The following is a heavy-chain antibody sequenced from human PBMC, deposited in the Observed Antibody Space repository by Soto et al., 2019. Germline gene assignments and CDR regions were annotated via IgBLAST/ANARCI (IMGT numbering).Heavy chain of an antibody. J-gene: IGHJ6*02. CDR2: IYSGGST. V-gene: IGHV3-53*01. CDR3: ASRDGYNRYYYGMDV. D-gene: IGHD5-12*01. CDR1: GFTVSSNY. Sequence: EVQLVESGGGLIQPGGSLRLSCAASGFTVSSNYMSWVRQAPGKGLEWVSVIYSGGSTYYADSVKGRFTISRDNSKNTLYLQMNSLRAEDRAVYYCASRDGYNRYYYGMDVWGQGTTVTVSS.